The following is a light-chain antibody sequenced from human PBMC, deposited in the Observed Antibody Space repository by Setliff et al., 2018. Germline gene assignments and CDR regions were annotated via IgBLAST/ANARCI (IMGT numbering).Light chain of an antibody. Sequence: QSVLTQPPPASGTPGQRVTISCSGSSSNIGSNTVNWYQQLPGTAPKLLIYRNNQWPSGVPDRFSGSKSGTSASLAISGLQSEDEADYYCCSYAGSSTLWVFGGGTKVTVL. CDR2: RNN. CDR1: SSNIGSNT. J-gene: IGLJ3*02. CDR3: CSYAGSSTLWV. V-gene: IGLV1-44*01.